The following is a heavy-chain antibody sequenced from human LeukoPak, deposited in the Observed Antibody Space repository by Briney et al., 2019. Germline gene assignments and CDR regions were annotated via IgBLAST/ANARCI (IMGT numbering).Heavy chain of an antibody. CDR3: ARGIQWLVLRL. Sequence: PSETLSLTCAVYGGSFSGYYWSWIRQPPGKGLEWIGEVNHSGSTNYNPSLKSRVTISVDTSKNQFSLKLSSVTAADTAVYYCARGIQWLVLRLWGQGTLVTVFS. CDR1: GGSFSGYY. CDR2: VNHSGST. D-gene: IGHD6-19*01. J-gene: IGHJ4*02. V-gene: IGHV4-34*01.